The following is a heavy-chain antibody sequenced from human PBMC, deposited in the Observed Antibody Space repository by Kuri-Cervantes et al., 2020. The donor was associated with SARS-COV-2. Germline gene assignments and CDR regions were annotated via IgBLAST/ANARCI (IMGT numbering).Heavy chain of an antibody. CDR1: GFTFSSYS. D-gene: IGHD2-2*02. V-gene: IGHV3-20*04. J-gene: IGHJ1*01. CDR3: AIEIGYCSSTSCYKYFQH. CDR2: INWNGGST. Sequence: LSLTCAASGFTFSSYSMNWVRQAPGKGLEWVSGINWNGGSTYYADSVKGRFTISRDNAKNSLYLQTNSLRAEDTALYYCAIEIGYCSSTSCYKYFQHWGQGTLVTVSS.